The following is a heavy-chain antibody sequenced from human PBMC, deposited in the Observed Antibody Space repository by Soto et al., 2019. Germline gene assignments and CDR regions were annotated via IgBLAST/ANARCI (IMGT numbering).Heavy chain of an antibody. CDR2: IYHSGST. V-gene: IGHV4-4*02. CDR1: GGSISSSNW. Sequence: SETLSLTCAVSGGSISSSNWWSWVRQPPGKGLEWIGEIYHSGSTNYNPSLKSRVTISVDKSKSQFSLKLSSVTAADTAVYYCARTLAAAGSCFDYWGQGTLVTVSS. J-gene: IGHJ4*02. D-gene: IGHD6-13*01. CDR3: ARTLAAAGSCFDY.